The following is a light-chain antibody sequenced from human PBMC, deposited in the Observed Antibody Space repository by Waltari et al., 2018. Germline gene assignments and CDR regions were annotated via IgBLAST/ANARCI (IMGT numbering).Light chain of an antibody. J-gene: IGKJ4*01. V-gene: IGKV4-1*01. CDR2: WAS. CDR1: QSVLYSPNNENY. CDR3: QQSFSAIT. Sequence: DIVMTPSPDPLAVSLGERATINCKSSQSVLYSPNNENYLAWYQHKPGQSPKLIIHWASARETGVPDRFGGSGSGTDCTLTINSRQAEDVAVYYCQQSFSAITFVGGTKVESK.